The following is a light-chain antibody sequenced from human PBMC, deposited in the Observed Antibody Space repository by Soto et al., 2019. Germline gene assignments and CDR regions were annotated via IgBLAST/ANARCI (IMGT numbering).Light chain of an antibody. CDR1: SGSIASNY. J-gene: IGLJ3*02. CDR2: ENY. Sequence: NFMLTQPHSVSESPGKTVTISCTRSSGSIASNYVQWYQQRPGSSPTILIYENYQRPSGVPDRFSGSIDSSSNSASLTISGLKTEDEAGSCCQSYDSSNQVFGGGTELTVL. CDR3: QSYDSSNQV. V-gene: IGLV6-57*01.